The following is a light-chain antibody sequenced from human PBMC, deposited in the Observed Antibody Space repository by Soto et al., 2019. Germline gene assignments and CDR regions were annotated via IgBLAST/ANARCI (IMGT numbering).Light chain of an antibody. J-gene: IGLJ1*01. CDR3: SSFTTSSTQV. V-gene: IGLV2-14*01. Sequence: QSVLTQPASVSGSPGQSITISCTGTSSDVGGYNYVSWYQQYPGKAPKHMIYDVSNRPSGVSNRFSGSKSGNTASLTISGLQAEDEADYYCSSFTTSSTQVFGTGTKVTVL. CDR2: DVS. CDR1: SSDVGGYNY.